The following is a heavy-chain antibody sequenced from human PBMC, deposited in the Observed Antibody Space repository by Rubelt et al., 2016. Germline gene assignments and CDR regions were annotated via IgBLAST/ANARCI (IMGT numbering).Heavy chain of an antibody. J-gene: IGHJ4*02. CDR3: AKPGDYGDYMFDY. CDR2: IYYSGST. CDR1: GGSISSYY. V-gene: IGHV4-59*01. Sequence: QLQLQESGPGLVKPSETLSLTCTVSGGSISSYYWSWIRQPPGKGLEWIGYIYYSGSTNYNPSLKSRGTISVDTSKNQFSLKLGSGTAAETAVYYCAKPGDYGDYMFDYWGQGTLVTVSS. D-gene: IGHD4-17*01.